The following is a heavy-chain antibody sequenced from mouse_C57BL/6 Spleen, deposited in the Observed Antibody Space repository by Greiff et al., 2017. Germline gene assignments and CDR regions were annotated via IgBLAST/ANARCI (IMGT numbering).Heavy chain of an antibody. CDR3: VRSDYYGSSYYWYFDV. D-gene: IGHD1-1*01. V-gene: IGHV10-3*01. CDR1: GFTFNTYA. Sequence: EVKLVESGGGLVQPKGSLKLSCAASGFTFNTYAMHWVRQAPGTGLEWVARIRSKSSNYATYYADSVKDRFTISRDDSQSMLYLQMNNLKTEDTAMYYWVRSDYYGSSYYWYFDVWGTGTTVTVSS. J-gene: IGHJ1*03. CDR2: IRSKSSNYAT.